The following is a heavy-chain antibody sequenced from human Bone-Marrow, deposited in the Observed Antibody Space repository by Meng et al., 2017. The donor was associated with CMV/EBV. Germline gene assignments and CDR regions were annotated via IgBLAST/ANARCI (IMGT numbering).Heavy chain of an antibody. CDR2: IYYSGST. V-gene: IGHV4-39*07. J-gene: IGHJ4*02. D-gene: IGHD2-2*01. CDR3: ARDRGYCSSTSCYGVFNY. CDR1: GGSISSSSYY. Sequence: SETLSLTCTVSGGSISSSSYYWGWIRQPPGTGLEWIGSIYYSGSTYYNSSLKSRVTISVDTSKNQFSLKLSSVTAADTAVYYCARDRGYCSSTSCYGVFNYWGQGTLFTVSS.